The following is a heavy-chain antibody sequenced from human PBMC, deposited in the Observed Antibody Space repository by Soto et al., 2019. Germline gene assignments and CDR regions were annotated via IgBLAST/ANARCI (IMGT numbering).Heavy chain of an antibody. Sequence: PSETLSLTCTVSGGSITGGSISTTNYYWGWMRQPPGKGLEWIGYIYYGGTTRYNPSLESRVTVSLETSKSQFSLTLSSVTASDTAVYYCARLGFYYQSLDPWGHGTLVTVSS. D-gene: IGHD2-2*01. CDR2: IYYGGTT. J-gene: IGHJ5*02. CDR1: GGSISTTNYY. V-gene: IGHV4-61*05. CDR3: ARLGFYYQSLDP.